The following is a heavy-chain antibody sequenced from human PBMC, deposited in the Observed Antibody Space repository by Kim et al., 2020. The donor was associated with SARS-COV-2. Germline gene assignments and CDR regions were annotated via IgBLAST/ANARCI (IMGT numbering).Heavy chain of an antibody. CDR1: GDSMNRNNYF. CDR3: ARGAPDDTRMPITYYYYYMDV. D-gene: IGHD2-2*01. CDR2: VHSSGHT. J-gene: IGHJ6*03. Sequence: SETLSLTCTVSGDSMNRNNYFWVWIRQPPGKGLEWIGNVHSSGHTDYTPSLKSRLTMSVDTSKNRFSLRLGSVTAADTAVYYCARGAPDDTRMPITYYYYYMDVWGKGTTVTVSS. V-gene: IGHV4-39*01.